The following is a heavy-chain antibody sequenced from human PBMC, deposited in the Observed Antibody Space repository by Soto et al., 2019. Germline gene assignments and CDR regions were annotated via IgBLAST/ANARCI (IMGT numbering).Heavy chain of an antibody. J-gene: IGHJ4*02. CDR1: GGSISRGDYY. D-gene: IGHD6-25*01. CDR3: AHRCSGHRSLFAY. V-gene: IGHV2-5*01. CDR2: IYWNDDK. Sequence: TLSLTCTVSGGSISRGDYYWSWIRQPPGKALEWLALIYWNDDKRYSPSLKSRLTITKDTSKNQVVLTMTNMDPVDTATYYCAHRCSGHRSLFAYSGQGTFVTVSS.